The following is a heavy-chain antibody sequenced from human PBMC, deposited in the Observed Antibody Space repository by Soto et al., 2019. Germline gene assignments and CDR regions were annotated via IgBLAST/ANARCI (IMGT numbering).Heavy chain of an antibody. CDR2: MNANNGNT. CDR3: ARGIPDYYDSSGYGFDY. V-gene: IGHV1-8*01. D-gene: IGHD3-22*01. CDR1: GYTFTSYD. J-gene: IGHJ4*02. Sequence: ASVKVSCKASGYTFTSYDINWVRQATGQGLEWMGWMNANNGNTKYSQKFQGRVTMTRDTSTSTAYMELSSLRSEDTAVCYCARGIPDYYDSSGYGFDYWGQGTLVTVSS.